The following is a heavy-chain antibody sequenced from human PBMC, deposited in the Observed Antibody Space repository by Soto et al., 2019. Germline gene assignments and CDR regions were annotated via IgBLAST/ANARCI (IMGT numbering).Heavy chain of an antibody. CDR2: ISGSGDKT. CDR3: AKGASHAPFEK. CDR1: GFAFNDFA. V-gene: IGHV3-23*01. Sequence: EVHLLESGGDLVLPGGSLRLSRAASGFAFNDFAMNWVRQAPGKGPEWLSTISGSGDKTFHSDSVKGRFNISRDNSNNKMFLQMNSLRAEDTAIYYCAKGASHAPFEKWGRGTLVTVSS. J-gene: IGHJ4*02.